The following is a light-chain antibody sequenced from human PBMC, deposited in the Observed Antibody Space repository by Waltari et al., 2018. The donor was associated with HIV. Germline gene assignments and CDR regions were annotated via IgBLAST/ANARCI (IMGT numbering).Light chain of an antibody. Sequence: IQMSQSPSSLSASMRDKITIPCQANEDIVTFLNWYQQKPGKAPKLLIYGASNLQSGVPSRFSGSGSGTFLSLTITSPQPEDAAIYYCQQFRSLPLTFGQGTKLDIK. CDR1: EDIVTF. J-gene: IGKJ2*01. CDR3: QQFRSLPLT. CDR2: GAS. V-gene: IGKV1-33*01.